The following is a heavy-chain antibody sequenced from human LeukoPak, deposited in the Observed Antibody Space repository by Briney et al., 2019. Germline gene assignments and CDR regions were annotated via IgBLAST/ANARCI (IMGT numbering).Heavy chain of an antibody. Sequence: ASVKVSCKASGYTFTSYGISWVRQAPGQGLEWMGWISAYNGNTNYAQKLQGRVTMTTDTSTSTAYMELRSLRSDDTAVYYCASIGMVRGPGGSSGMDVWGQGTTVTVSS. CDR1: GYTFTSYG. CDR2: ISAYNGNT. D-gene: IGHD3-10*01. J-gene: IGHJ6*02. V-gene: IGHV1-18*01. CDR3: ASIGMVRGPGGSSGMDV.